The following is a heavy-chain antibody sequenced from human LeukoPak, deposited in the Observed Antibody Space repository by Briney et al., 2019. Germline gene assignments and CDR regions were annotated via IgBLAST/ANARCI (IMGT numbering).Heavy chain of an antibody. Sequence: PSETLSLTCTVSGGSISSGGYYWSWIRQPPGKGLEWIGYIYHSGSTYYNPSLKSRVTISVDRSKNQFSLKLSSVTAADTAVYYCARDGVPADPADYWGQGTLVTVSS. CDR1: GGSISSGGYY. J-gene: IGHJ4*02. CDR2: IYHSGST. CDR3: ARDGVPADPADY. D-gene: IGHD2-2*01. V-gene: IGHV4-30-2*01.